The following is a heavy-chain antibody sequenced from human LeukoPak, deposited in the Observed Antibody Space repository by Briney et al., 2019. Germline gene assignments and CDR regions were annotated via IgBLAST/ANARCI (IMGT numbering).Heavy chain of an antibody. D-gene: IGHD4-17*01. V-gene: IGHV3-48*03. CDR2: ISSSARTI. J-gene: IGHJ4*02. CDR3: ARDGYGDRRGDY. CDR1: GFTFSSYE. Sequence: GGSLRLFCAASGFTFSSYEMNWVRQAPGKGLEWGSYISSSARTIYYADSVKGRFIISRDNAKNSLYRQMNSLRAEDTAVYYCARDGYGDRRGDYWGQGTLVTVSS.